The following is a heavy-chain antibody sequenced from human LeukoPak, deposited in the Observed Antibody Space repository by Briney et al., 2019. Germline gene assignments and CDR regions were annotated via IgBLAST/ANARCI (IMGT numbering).Heavy chain of an antibody. V-gene: IGHV1-46*01. CDR3: ARGKYYGSGSYYRTDYFDY. CDR1: GYTFTSYY. Sequence: ASVKVPCKASGYTFTSYYMHWVRQAPGQGLEWMGIINPSGGSTSYAQKFQGRVTMTRDTSTSTVYMELSSLRSEDTAVYYCARGKYYGSGSYYRTDYFDYWGQGTLVTVSS. CDR2: INPSGGST. D-gene: IGHD3-10*01. J-gene: IGHJ4*02.